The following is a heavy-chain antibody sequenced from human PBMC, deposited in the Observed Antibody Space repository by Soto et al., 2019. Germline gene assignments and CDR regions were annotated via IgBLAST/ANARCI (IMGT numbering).Heavy chain of an antibody. V-gene: IGHV3-15*01. CDR1: GFTFSNAW. D-gene: IGHD3-16*02. J-gene: IGHJ4*02. CDR3: TTAPYDYIWGSYRPLEYFDY. CDR2: IKSKTDGGTT. Sequence: EVQLVESGGGLVKPGGSLRLSCAASGFTFSNAWMSWVRQAPGKGLEWVGRIKSKTDGGTTDYAAPVKGRFTISRDDSKNTLYLQMNSLKTEDTAVYYCTTAPYDYIWGSYRPLEYFDYWGQGTLVTVSS.